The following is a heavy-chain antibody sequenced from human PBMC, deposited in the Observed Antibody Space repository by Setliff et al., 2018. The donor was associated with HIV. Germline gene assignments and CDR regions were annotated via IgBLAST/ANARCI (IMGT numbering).Heavy chain of an antibody. D-gene: IGHD3-10*01. CDR2: IYSTGHT. CDR3: VRDRALRFSKSPSFNYFDV. CDR1: GYSITNGNY. Sequence: SETLSLTCLVFGYSITNGNYWAWIRQSPGKGLEWIGSIYSTGHTYYNPSHKSRLTMSVDTAKNRFSLKLISVTAADTAVYCCVRDRALRFSKSPSFNYFDVWGQGALVTVSS. J-gene: IGHJ4*02. V-gene: IGHV4-38-2*02.